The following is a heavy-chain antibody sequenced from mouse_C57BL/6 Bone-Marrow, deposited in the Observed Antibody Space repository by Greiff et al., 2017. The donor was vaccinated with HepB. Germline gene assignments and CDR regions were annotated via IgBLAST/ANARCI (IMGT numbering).Heavy chain of an antibody. V-gene: IGHV1-64*01. CDR3: ARGSFFRGYFDY. CDR1: GYTFTSYW. Sequence: VQLQQPGAELVKPGASVKLSCKASGYTFTSYWMHWVKQRPGQGLEWIGMIHPNSGSTNYNEKFKSKATLTVDKSSSTAYMQLSSLTSEDSAVYYCARGSFFRGYFDYWGQGTTLTVSS. D-gene: IGHD3-3*01. CDR2: IHPNSGST. J-gene: IGHJ2*01.